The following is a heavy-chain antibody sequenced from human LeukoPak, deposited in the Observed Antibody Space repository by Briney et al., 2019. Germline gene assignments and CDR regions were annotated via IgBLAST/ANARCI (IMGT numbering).Heavy chain of an antibody. CDR3: ARDAPHAFDI. CDR2: ISSNGGST. J-gene: IGHJ3*02. Sequence: GGSLRLSCAASGFTFSSYAMHWVRQAPGKGLEYVSAISSNGGSTYYANSVKGRFTISRDNSKNTLYLQMGSLRAEDMAVYYRARDAPHAFDIWGQGTMVTVSS. CDR1: GFTFSSYA. V-gene: IGHV3-64*01.